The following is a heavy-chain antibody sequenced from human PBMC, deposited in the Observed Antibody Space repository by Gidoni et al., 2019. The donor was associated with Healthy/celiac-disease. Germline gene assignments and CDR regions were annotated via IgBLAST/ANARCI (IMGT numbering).Heavy chain of an antibody. D-gene: IGHD6-19*01. CDR3: ARVGSSGWYV. J-gene: IGHJ4*02. CDR2: INHSGSN. V-gene: IGHV4-34*01. CDR1: GGSFSGSY. Sequence: QVPLQPWGAGLLPPSETLSLPCAVYGGSFSGSYWSWIRQPPGKGLEWIGEINHSGSNNYNPSLKSRVTISVDTAKNQFSLKLSSVTAADTAGYYCARVGSSGWYVWGQGTLVTVSS.